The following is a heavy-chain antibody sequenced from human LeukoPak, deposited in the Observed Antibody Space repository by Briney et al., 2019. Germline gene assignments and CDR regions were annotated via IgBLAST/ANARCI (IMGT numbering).Heavy chain of an antibody. CDR2: IYHSGST. Sequence: PSETLSLTCAVSGGSISSSNWWSWVRQPPGKGLEWIGEIYHSGSTNYNPSLKSRVTISVDKSKNQFSLKLSSVTAADTAVYYCARGIAAAGTGNWFDPWGQGTLVTVSS. J-gene: IGHJ5*02. D-gene: IGHD6-13*01. CDR1: GGSISSSNW. V-gene: IGHV4-4*02. CDR3: ARGIAAAGTGNWFDP.